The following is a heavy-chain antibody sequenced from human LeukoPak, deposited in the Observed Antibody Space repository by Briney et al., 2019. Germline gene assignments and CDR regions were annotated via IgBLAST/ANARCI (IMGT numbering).Heavy chain of an antibody. D-gene: IGHD3-3*01. CDR1: GTSISSYY. J-gene: IGHJ6*03. V-gene: IGHV4-59*12. CDR3: ARGLLEWLSRTNYYYYMDV. CDR2: VTYTGS. Sequence: SETLSLTCTVSGTSISSYYWSWLRQPPGKGPEWIGYVTYTGSKYNPSLKSRVTISTDRSKKEVSLKLSSVTAADTAVYYCARGLLEWLSRTNYYYYMDVWGKGTTVTVSS.